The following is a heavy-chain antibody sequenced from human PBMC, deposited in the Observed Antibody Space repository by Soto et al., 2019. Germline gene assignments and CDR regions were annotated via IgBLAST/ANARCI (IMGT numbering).Heavy chain of an antibody. CDR3: AKDSSSYGMDV. J-gene: IGHJ6*02. CDR2: ISYDGSNK. D-gene: IGHD6-6*01. V-gene: IGHV3-30*18. CDR1: GFTFSSYG. Sequence: QVQLVESGGGVVKPGRSLRLSCAASGFTFSSYGMHWVRQAPGKGLEWVAVISYDGSNKYYADSVKGRFTISRDNSKNTLYLQMNSLRAEDTAVYYCAKDSSSYGMDVWGQGTTVTVSS.